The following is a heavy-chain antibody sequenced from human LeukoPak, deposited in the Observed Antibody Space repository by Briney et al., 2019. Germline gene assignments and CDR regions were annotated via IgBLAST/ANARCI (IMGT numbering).Heavy chain of an antibody. V-gene: IGHV3-11*01. CDR2: ITDSGNTI. Sequence: GGSLRLSCAASGFTFSDYNMNRVRQAPGKGLEWVSYITDSGNTIHYADSVKGRFTISRDNAKNSLYLQMNSLRAEDTAVYYCARSIGLTGGGVDVWGQGTTVTVSS. D-gene: IGHD3-9*01. CDR1: GFTFSDYN. J-gene: IGHJ6*02. CDR3: ARSIGLTGGGVDV.